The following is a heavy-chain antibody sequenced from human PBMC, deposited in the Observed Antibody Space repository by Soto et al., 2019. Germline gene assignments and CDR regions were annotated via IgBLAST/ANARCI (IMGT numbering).Heavy chain of an antibody. CDR2: ISYDGSNK. Sequence: PGGSLRLSCAASGFTFSSYGMHWVRQAPGKGLEWVAVISYDGSNKYYADSVKGRFTISRDNSKNTLYLQMNSLRAEDTAVYYCEKWSEWLAYWGQGTLVTVSS. D-gene: IGHD6-19*01. CDR1: GFTFSSYG. CDR3: EKWSEWLAY. J-gene: IGHJ4*02. V-gene: IGHV3-30*18.